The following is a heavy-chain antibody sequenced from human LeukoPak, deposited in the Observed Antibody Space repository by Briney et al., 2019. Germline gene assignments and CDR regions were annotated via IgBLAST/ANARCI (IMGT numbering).Heavy chain of an antibody. CDR2: ISYSGST. Sequence: SETLSLTCTVSGGSISSSSYYWSWIRQPPGKGLEWIGYISYSGSTNYNPSLKSRVTISVDTSKNQFSLKLSSVTAADTAVYYCARGTDYGDYYFDYWGQGTLVTVSS. D-gene: IGHD4-17*01. V-gene: IGHV4-61*05. CDR1: GGSISSSSYY. J-gene: IGHJ4*02. CDR3: ARGTDYGDYYFDY.